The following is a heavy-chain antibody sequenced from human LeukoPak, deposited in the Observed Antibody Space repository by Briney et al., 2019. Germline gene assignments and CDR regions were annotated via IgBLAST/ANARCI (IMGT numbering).Heavy chain of an antibody. Sequence: RGGSLRLSCAASGFTVRSNYMSWVRQAPGKGLEWVSSISRSSSYIYYADSVKGRFTISRDNAKNSLYLQMNSLRAEDTAVYYCARDGDPKAGEYSSGWYLSIGSKTFDYWGQGTLVTVSS. CDR3: ARDGDPKAGEYSSGWYLSIGSKTFDY. CDR1: GFTVRSNY. D-gene: IGHD6-19*01. CDR2: ISRSSSYI. V-gene: IGHV3-21*01. J-gene: IGHJ4*02.